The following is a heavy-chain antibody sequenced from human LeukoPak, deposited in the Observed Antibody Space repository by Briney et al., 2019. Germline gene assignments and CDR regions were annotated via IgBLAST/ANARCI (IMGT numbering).Heavy chain of an antibody. CDR2: IIPIFGTA. V-gene: IGHV1-69*13. Sequence: ASVKVSCKASGGTFSSYAISWVRQAPGQGLEWMGGIIPIFGTANYAQKFQGRVTITADESTSTAYMELSSLRSEDTAVYYCARERGGYCSSTSCSPYEDNWFDPWGQGTLVTVSS. CDR3: ARERGGYCSSTSCSPYEDNWFDP. J-gene: IGHJ5*02. D-gene: IGHD2-2*01. CDR1: GGTFSSYA.